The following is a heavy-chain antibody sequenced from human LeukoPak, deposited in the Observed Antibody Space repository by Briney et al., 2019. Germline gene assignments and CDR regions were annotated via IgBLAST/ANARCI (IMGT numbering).Heavy chain of an antibody. D-gene: IGHD6-13*01. J-gene: IGHJ5*02. V-gene: IGHV4-59*08. CDR3: ARLESLWYSSSGGWFDP. CDR1: GLTFSRDW. Sequence: GSLRLSCEGFGLTFSRDWMSWIRQSPGKGLEWIGSFQYGGNSNYNPSLKSRVTISVDTSKNQFSLKLSSVTAADTAVYYCARLESLWYSSSGGWFDPWGQGTLVTVSS. CDR2: FQYGGNS.